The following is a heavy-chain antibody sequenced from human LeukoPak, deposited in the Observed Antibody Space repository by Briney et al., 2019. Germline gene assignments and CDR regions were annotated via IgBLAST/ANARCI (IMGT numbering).Heavy chain of an antibody. J-gene: IGHJ4*02. V-gene: IGHV4-34*01. D-gene: IGHD3-22*01. CDR1: GGSFSGHY. CDR2: INHNEIT. CDR3: ARRVEYYDSSGYPGFDY. Sequence: SETLSLTCAVHGGSFSGHYWSWIRQPLGKGLEWIGEINHNEITNYNPSLKSRVTISVDRSKNQFSLKLSSVTAADTAVYYCARRVEYYDSSGYPGFDYWGQGTLVTVSS.